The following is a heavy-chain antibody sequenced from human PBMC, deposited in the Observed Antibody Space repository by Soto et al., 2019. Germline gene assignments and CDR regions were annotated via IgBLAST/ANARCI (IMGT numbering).Heavy chain of an antibody. V-gene: IGHV4-34*01. Sequence: PAETLALTCAVSVGSFRVYYWSWIRQPPGKGLEWIGEIKHSGSTNYNPSLKSRVTISVDTSKNQFSLKLSSVTAADTAVYYCARGGYYYDSSGYLAYWGQGTMVTVSS. D-gene: IGHD3-22*01. CDR2: IKHSGST. J-gene: IGHJ4*02. CDR3: ARGGYYYDSSGYLAY. CDR1: VGSFRVYY.